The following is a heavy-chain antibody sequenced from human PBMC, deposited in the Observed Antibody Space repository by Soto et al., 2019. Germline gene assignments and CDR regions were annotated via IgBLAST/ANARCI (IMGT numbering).Heavy chain of an antibody. CDR2: IYYSGST. V-gene: IGHV4-39*01. CDR3: ARRSVGVYCSGGSCHQFDP. D-gene: IGHD2-15*01. J-gene: IGHJ5*02. Sequence: SETLSLTCTVSGGSISSSSYYWGWIRQPPGKGLEWIGSIYYSGSTYYNPSLKGRVTISVDTSKNQFSLKLSSVTAADTAVYYCARRSVGVYCSGGSCHQFDPWGQGTLVTVSS. CDR1: GGSISSSSYY.